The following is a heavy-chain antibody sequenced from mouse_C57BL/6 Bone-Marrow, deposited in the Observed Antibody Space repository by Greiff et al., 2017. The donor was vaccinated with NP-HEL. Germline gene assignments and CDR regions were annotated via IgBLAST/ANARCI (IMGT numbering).Heavy chain of an antibody. Sequence: QVQLQQSGAELVKPGASVKLSCKASGYTFTEYTIHWVKQRSGQGLEWIGWFYPGSGSIKYNEKFKDKATLTADKSSSTVYMELSRLTSEDSAGYFCARHEGRQLRLRPAWFAYWGQGTLVTVSA. V-gene: IGHV1-62-2*01. D-gene: IGHD3-2*02. CDR2: FYPGSGSI. CDR3: ARHEGRQLRLRPAWFAY. CDR1: GYTFTEYT. J-gene: IGHJ3*01.